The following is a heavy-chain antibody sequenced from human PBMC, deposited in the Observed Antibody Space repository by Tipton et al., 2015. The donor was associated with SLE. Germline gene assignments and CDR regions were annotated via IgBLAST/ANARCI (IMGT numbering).Heavy chain of an antibody. CDR3: ARTGDGYNDAFDI. CDR1: GGSISSYY. D-gene: IGHD5-24*01. V-gene: IGHV4-59*08. J-gene: IGHJ3*02. CDR2: FYYSGRT. Sequence: TLSLTCTVSGGSISSYYWSWIRQPPGKGLEWIGYFYYSGRTTYNPSLKSRVTISVDTSKNQFSLKLSSVTAADTAVDYCARTGDGYNDAFDIWGQGTMVTVSS.